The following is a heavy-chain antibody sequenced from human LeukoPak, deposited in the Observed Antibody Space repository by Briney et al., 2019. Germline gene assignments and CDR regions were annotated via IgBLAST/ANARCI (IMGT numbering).Heavy chain of an antibody. Sequence: GGSLRLSCAASGFTFSSYAMSWVRQAPGKGLEWVSAISGSGGSTYYADSVKGRFTISRDNSKNTLYLQMSSLRAEDTAVYYCAKRGHDFWSGYYNDYYYGMDVWGQGTTVTVSS. CDR3: AKRGHDFWSGYYNDYYYGMDV. J-gene: IGHJ6*02. V-gene: IGHV3-23*01. D-gene: IGHD3-3*01. CDR2: ISGSGGST. CDR1: GFTFSSYA.